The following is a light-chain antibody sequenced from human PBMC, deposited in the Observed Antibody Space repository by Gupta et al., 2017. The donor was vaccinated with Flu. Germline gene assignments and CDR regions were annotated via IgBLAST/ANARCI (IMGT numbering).Light chain of an antibody. CDR3: QQYNGHTRT. J-gene: IGKJ1*01. Sequence: PSTLSASVGDRVTITCRASESIGTWLAWYQQKPGKAPNLLIYKASTLGSGVPSTFSGSGSGTEFTLTISSLHPDDFATYYCQQYNGHTRTFGQGTKVEIK. V-gene: IGKV1-5*03. CDR1: ESIGTW. CDR2: KAS.